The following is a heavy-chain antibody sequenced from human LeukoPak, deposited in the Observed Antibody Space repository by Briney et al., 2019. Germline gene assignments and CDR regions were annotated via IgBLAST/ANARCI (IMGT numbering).Heavy chain of an antibody. J-gene: IGHJ4*02. CDR3: TRAQGLSGYDF. V-gene: IGHV3-49*04. D-gene: IGHD5-12*01. CDR2: IRSKAYGGTT. CDR1: GFTFGDYA. Sequence: GRSLRLSCTASGFTFGDYAMSWVRQAPGKGLEGEGFIRSKAYGGTTEYAASVKGRFTISRDDSKSIAYLQMNSLKTEDTAVYYCTRAQGLSGYDFWGQGTLVTVSS.